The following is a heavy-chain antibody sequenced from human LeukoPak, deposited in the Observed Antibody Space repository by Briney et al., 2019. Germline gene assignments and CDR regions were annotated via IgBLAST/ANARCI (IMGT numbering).Heavy chain of an antibody. D-gene: IGHD6-19*01. J-gene: IGHJ3*02. CDR1: RGTFSSYD. CDR3: ASASIAVAGSDAFDI. CDR2: IIPIFGTA. Sequence: ASVKVSCKASRGTFSSYDISWVRQAPGQGLEWMGRIIPIFGTANYAQKFQGRVTITTDESTSTAYMELSSLRSEDTAVYYCASASIAVAGSDAFDIWGQGTMVTVSS. V-gene: IGHV1-69*05.